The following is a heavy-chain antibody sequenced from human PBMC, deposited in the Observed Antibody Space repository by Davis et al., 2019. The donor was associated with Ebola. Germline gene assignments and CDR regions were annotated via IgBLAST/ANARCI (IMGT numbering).Heavy chain of an antibody. Sequence: AASVKVSCKASGFILTNYAIHWVRQAPGQRLEWMGWVHGGNGNTKYSQRFQGRVTMTRDTSTSTVYMELSSLRSEDTAVYYCAKILSRGLYYYYGMDVWGKGTTVTVSS. CDR3: AKILSRGLYYYYGMDV. CDR1: GFILTNYA. CDR2: VHGGNGNT. V-gene: IGHV1-3*01. J-gene: IGHJ6*04. D-gene: IGHD3-10*01.